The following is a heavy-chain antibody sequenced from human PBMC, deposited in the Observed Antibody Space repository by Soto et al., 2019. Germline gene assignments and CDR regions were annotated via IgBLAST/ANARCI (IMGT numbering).Heavy chain of an antibody. CDR3: GRTTDLGHFSSTSCLGWFDP. Sequence: QITLKESGPTLVKPTQTLTLTCTLSGFSLSTSGVGVGWVRQPPGKALEWLALIYWNDDERYSPSLKSRLTTTKDTSKNQVVLTMTNMDPVDTATYYCGRTTDLGHFSSTSCLGWFDPWGQGTLVTVSS. V-gene: IGHV2-5*01. CDR1: GFSLSTSGVG. CDR2: IYWNDDE. D-gene: IGHD2-2*01. J-gene: IGHJ5*02.